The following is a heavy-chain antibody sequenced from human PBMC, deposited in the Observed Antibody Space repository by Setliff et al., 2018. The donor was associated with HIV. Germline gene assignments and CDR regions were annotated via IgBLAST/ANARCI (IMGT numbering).Heavy chain of an antibody. D-gene: IGHD3-16*01. Sequence: PETLSLTCTVSGGSISSDPYYWGWIRQHPGKGLEWIGSMSTSGSSFYDPSLKSRVTISVEPSKNQFSLQLSSVTAAHTAVYYCASPLFSYGPLAYWGQGTLVTVSS. CDR3: ASPLFSYGPLAY. CDR2: MSTSGSS. CDR1: GGSISSDPYY. V-gene: IGHV4-39*07. J-gene: IGHJ4*02.